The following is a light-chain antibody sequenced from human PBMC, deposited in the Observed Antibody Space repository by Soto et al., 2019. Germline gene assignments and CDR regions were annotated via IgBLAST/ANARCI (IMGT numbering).Light chain of an antibody. Sequence: DIQMTQSPSSVSASVGDRVTITCRASQGLSTRLAWYQQKPGQAPKLLIYGTSTLQTGVPSRFSGSGSETDFTLTISSLQAEDSATSYCQEPQGFPWTFGKGTKVEIK. CDR3: QEPQGFPWT. CDR2: GTS. V-gene: IGKV1-12*01. J-gene: IGKJ1*01. CDR1: QGLSTR.